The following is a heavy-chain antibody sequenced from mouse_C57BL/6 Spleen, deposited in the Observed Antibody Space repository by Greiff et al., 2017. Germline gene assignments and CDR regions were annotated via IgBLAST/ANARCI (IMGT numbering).Heavy chain of an antibody. V-gene: IGHV1-22*01. CDR3: ARGWLLHYWYCDV. D-gene: IGHD2-3*01. Sequence: EVQLVESGPELVKPGASVKMSCKASGYTFTDYNMHWVKQSHGKSLEWIGYINPNNGGTSYNQKFKGKATLTVNKSSSTAYMELRSLTSEDSAVYYCARGWLLHYWYCDVWGTGTTVTVSS. CDR2: INPNNGGT. CDR1: GYTFTDYN. J-gene: IGHJ1*03.